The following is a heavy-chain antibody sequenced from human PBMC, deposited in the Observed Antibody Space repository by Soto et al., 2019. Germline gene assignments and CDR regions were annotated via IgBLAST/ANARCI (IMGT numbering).Heavy chain of an antibody. J-gene: IGHJ6*02. D-gene: IGHD6-13*01. CDR1: GYTFTSYG. V-gene: IGHV1-18*04. CDR2: ISAYNGNT. CDR3: AGGPLYSSSWYDYYYYGMDV. Sequence: QVQLVQSGAEVKKPGASVKVSCRASGYTFTSYGISWVRQAPGQGLEWMGGISAYNGNTNYAQKLQGRVTMTTDTSTSTAYMELRSLRSDDTAVYYCAGGPLYSSSWYDYYYYGMDVWGQGTTVTVSS.